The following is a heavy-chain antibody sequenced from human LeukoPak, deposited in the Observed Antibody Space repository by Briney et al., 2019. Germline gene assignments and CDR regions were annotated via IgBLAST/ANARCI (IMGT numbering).Heavy chain of an antibody. CDR1: GGSITTYY. CDR2: MYYSGTT. J-gene: IGHJ4*02. Sequence: SETLSHACSVSGGSITTYYWSWIRQPPGKGLESIGHMYYSGTTSYNPSLKSRVAISVDTFKNQFSLKVSSVTAADTAVYYCARDYGDFPAYYFDYWGQGTLVTVSS. D-gene: IGHD4-17*01. CDR3: ARDYGDFPAYYFDY. V-gene: IGHV4-59*01.